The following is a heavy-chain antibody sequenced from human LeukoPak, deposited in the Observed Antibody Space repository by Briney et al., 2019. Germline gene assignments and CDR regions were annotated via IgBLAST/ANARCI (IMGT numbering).Heavy chain of an antibody. J-gene: IGHJ5*02. V-gene: IGHV4-39*01. Sequence: SETLSLTCTVSGGSISSGSYSWGWIRQPPGKGLEWIGGVFYGGSTYYNPSLKSRVTISVDTSKNQFSLKLNSVTAADTAVYYCARHRISYCTGSNCQLNWFDPWGQGTLVTVSS. D-gene: IGHD2-15*01. CDR3: ARHRISYCTGSNCQLNWFDP. CDR1: GGSISSGSYS. CDR2: VFYGGST.